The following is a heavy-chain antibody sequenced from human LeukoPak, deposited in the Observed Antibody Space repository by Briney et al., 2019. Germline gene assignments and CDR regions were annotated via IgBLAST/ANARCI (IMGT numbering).Heavy chain of an antibody. V-gene: IGHV1-24*01. CDR2: FDPEDGET. D-gene: IGHD5-18*01. CDR3: ATGPRIHDAFDI. J-gene: IGHJ3*02. CDR1: GYTLTELS. Sequence: ASVKVSCKVSGYTLTELSMHWVRQAPGKGLEWMGGFDPEDGETIYAQKFQGRVTMTEDTSTDTAYMELSSLRSEDTAVYYCATGPRIHDAFDIWGQGTMVTVSS.